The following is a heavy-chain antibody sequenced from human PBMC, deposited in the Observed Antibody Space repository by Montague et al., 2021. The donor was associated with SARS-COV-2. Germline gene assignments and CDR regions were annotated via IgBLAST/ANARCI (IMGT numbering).Heavy chain of an antibody. J-gene: IGHJ4*02. CDR3: SRDFSNGWSFDY. V-gene: IGHV3-7*03. D-gene: IGHD6-19*01. CDR2: INRAGSEA. Sequence: SLRLSCAASGFTFSAYCMTWVRQAPGKGLEWVSLINRAGSEAYSVDSVKGRFTISRDNAKSTLYLQMNSLRAEDTAVFYCSRDFSNGWSFDYWGQGTLVTVSS. CDR1: GFTFSAYC.